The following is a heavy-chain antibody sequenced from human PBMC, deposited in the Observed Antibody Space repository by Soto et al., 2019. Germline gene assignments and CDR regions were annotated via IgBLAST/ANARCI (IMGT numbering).Heavy chain of an antibody. V-gene: IGHV3-30*18. CDR1: GFTFSSDG. CDR2: ISYDGSNK. D-gene: IGHD2-8*01. Sequence: PGGSLRLSCAASGFTFSSDGMHWVRQAPGKGLEWVAVISYDGSNKYYADSVKGRFTISRDNSKNTLYLQMSSLRAEYTAVYYCAKDSVGYCTNGVCYSHYYYYYQLAVWGKGSTVTVSS. J-gene: IGHJ6*03. CDR3: AKDSVGYCTNGVCYSHYYYYYQLAV.